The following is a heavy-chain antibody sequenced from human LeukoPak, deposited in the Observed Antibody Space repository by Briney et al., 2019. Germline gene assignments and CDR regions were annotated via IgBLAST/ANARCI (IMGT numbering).Heavy chain of an antibody. CDR3: AKGRDGYNPSDFDY. D-gene: IGHD5-24*01. CDR1: GFTFSSYA. V-gene: IGHV3-30*18. Sequence: GGSLRLSCAASGFTFSSYAMHWIRQAPGKGLEWVALISYDGSNKYYADSVKGRFTISRDNSKNTLYLQMNSLRAEDTAVYYCAKGRDGYNPSDFDYWGQGTLVTVSS. CDR2: ISYDGSNK. J-gene: IGHJ4*02.